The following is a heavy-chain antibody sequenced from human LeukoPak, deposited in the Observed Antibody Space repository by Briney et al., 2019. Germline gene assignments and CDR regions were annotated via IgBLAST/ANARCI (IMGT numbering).Heavy chain of an antibody. CDR1: GGSFSGYY. V-gene: IGHV4-34*01. CDR3: ARAKSWRVVVPAARPYNWFDP. Sequence: SETLSLTCAVYGGSFSGYYWSWIRQPPGKGLEWIGEINHSGSTNYNLSLKSRVTISVDTSKNQFSLKLSSVTAADTAVYYCARAKSWRVVVPAARPYNWFDPWGQGTLVTVSS. CDR2: INHSGST. J-gene: IGHJ5*02. D-gene: IGHD2-2*01.